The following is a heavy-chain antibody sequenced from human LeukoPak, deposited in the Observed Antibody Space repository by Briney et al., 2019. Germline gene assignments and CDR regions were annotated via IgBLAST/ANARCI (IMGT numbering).Heavy chain of an antibody. J-gene: IGHJ4*02. V-gene: IGHV4-38-2*02. CDR1: GGSSNNYY. CDR2: IYHSGST. CDR3: ARTTDYGDYLVDY. Sequence: PSETLSLTCTVSGGSSNNYYWSWIRQPPGKGLEWIGSIYHSGSTYYNPSLKSRVTISVDTSKNQFSLKLSSVTAADTAVYYCARTTDYGDYLVDYWGQGTLVTVSS. D-gene: IGHD4-17*01.